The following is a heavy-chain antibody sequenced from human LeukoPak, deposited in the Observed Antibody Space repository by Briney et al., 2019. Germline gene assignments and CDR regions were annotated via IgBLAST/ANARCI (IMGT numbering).Heavy chain of an antibody. CDR1: GYSFTDYY. V-gene: IGHV1-46*01. CDR2: INPSGGST. D-gene: IGHD3-3*01. Sequence: ASVKVSCKASGYSFTDYYMHWVRQAPGQGLEWMGIINPSGGSTSYAQKFQGRVTMTRDMSTSTVYMELSSLRSEDTAVYYCAREPTTKGRIFGNWFDPWGQGTLVTVSS. J-gene: IGHJ5*02. CDR3: AREPTTKGRIFGNWFDP.